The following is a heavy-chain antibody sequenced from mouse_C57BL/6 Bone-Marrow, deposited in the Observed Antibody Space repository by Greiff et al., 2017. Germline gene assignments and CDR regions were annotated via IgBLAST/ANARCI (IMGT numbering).Heavy chain of an antibody. CDR3: AREISYYYYAMDY. CDR2: IDPSDSYT. J-gene: IGHJ4*01. Sequence: VQLQQPGAELVKPGASVKLSCKASGYTFTSYWMQWVKQRPGQGLEWIGEIDPSDSYTNYNQKFKGKATLTVDTSSSTAYMQLSSLTSEDSAVYYCAREISYYYYAMDYWGQGTSVTVSS. D-gene: IGHD1-1*01. V-gene: IGHV1-50*01. CDR1: GYTFTSYW.